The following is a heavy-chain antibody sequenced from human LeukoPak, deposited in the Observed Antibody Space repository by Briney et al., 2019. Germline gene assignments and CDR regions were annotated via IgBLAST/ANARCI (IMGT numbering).Heavy chain of an antibody. CDR1: GFTFDDYA. V-gene: IGHV3-9*03. Sequence: GGSLRLSCAASGFTFDDYAMHWVRQAPGKGLEWVSCISWNSGSIGYADSVKGRFTISRGNAKNSLYLQMNSLRAEDMALYYCAKGATSTILNWFDPWGQGTLVTVSS. CDR2: ISWNSGSI. J-gene: IGHJ5*02. CDR3: AKGATSTILNWFDP. D-gene: IGHD3-3*01.